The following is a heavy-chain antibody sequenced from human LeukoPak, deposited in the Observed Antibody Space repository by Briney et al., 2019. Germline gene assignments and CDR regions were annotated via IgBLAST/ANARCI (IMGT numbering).Heavy chain of an antibody. D-gene: IGHD6-6*01. Sequence: GGSLRLSCAASGFTFSSYAMSWVRQAPGKGLEWVSAISGSGGSTCYADSVKGRFTISRDNSKNTLYLQMNSLRAEDTAVYYCAKRLTSSSLLYYFDYWGQGTLVTVSS. CDR3: AKRLTSSSLLYYFDY. J-gene: IGHJ4*02. CDR1: GFTFSSYA. CDR2: ISGSGGST. V-gene: IGHV3-23*01.